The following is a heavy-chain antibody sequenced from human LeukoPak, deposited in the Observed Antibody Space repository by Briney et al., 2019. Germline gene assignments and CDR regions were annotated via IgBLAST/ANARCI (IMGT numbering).Heavy chain of an antibody. CDR2: IDHRGDT. V-gene: IGHV4-34*01. D-gene: IGHD5-24*01. J-gene: IGHJ4*03. CDR3: ARGATISETGYFDF. Sequence: PSETLSLTCAVYGGSFSRYYWSWIRQSPGKGLEWIAEIDHRGDTNYNPSVKSRVTISVDTSKNQFSLKVRSLSAADTAVYYFARGATISETGYFDFWGQGTPVTVSS. CDR1: GGSFSRYY.